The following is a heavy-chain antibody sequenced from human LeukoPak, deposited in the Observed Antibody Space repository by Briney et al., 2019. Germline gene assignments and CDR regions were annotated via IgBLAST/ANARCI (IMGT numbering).Heavy chain of an antibody. CDR3: ARDREGGPINY. D-gene: IGHD3-16*01. CDR2: INPSGGST. CDR1: GYTFTSYY. J-gene: IGHJ4*02. Sequence: GASVKVSCKASGYTFTSYYMHWVRQAPGQGLEWMGIINPSGGSTSYAQKFQGRVTMTRDTSTSTVYMELSRLRSDDTAVYYCARDREGGPINYWGQGTLVTVSS. V-gene: IGHV1-46*01.